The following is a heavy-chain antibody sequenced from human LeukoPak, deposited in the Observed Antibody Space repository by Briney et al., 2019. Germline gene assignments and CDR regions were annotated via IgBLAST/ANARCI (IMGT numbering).Heavy chain of an antibody. D-gene: IGHD3/OR15-3a*01. CDR2: ISDSGGTT. CDR1: GFTFSTYA. V-gene: IGHV3-23*01. J-gene: IGHJ4*02. Sequence: PGGSLRLSCAAPGFTFSTYAMSWVRQAPGKGLEWVPTISDSGGTTYYADSVKGRFTISRDNSKNTVYLHMNSLRAEDTAVYYCAKMVGGIFGPFDYWGQGTLVTVSS. CDR3: AKMVGGIFGPFDY.